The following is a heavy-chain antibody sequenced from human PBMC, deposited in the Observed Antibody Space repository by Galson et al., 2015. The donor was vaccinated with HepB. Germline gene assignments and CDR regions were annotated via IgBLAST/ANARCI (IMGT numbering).Heavy chain of an antibody. CDR3: TTNRGGYYYDSSGYYGMDV. CDR1: GFTFSNAW. V-gene: IGHV3-15*01. J-gene: IGHJ6*02. Sequence: SLRLSCAASGFTFSNAWMSWVRQAPGKGLEWVGRIKSKTDGGTTDYAAPVKGRFTISRDDSKNTLYLQMNSLKTEDTAVYYCTTNRGGYYYDSSGYYGMDVWGQGTTVTVSS. CDR2: IKSKTDGGTT. D-gene: IGHD3-22*01.